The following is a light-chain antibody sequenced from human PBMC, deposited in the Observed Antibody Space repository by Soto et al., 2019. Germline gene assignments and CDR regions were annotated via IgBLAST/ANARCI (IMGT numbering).Light chain of an antibody. Sequence: QSVLTQPASVSGSPGHSITISFTGTSSDIGAYNYVSWYQQYPGKAPKLMIYGVTNRPSGVSNRFSGSKTGNTASLTISGLQAEDEADYYCFSHRSGDSHVFGTGTKVTV. CDR1: SSDIGAYNY. J-gene: IGLJ1*01. V-gene: IGLV2-14*01. CDR2: GVT. CDR3: FSHRSGDSHV.